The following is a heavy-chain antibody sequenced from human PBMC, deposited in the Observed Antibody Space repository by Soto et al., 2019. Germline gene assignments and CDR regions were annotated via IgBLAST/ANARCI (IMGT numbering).Heavy chain of an antibody. CDR3: GRVVIKMALQSIDS. J-gene: IGHJ4*02. CDR1: GGSLSGYY. V-gene: IGHV4-34*01. Sequence: PSETLSLTCAVYGGSLSGYYWTWIRQPPGKGLEWIGEVNPGGTTNYSPSVKSRLTISLDTSKKQVSLEMTSVTAADTAVYYCGRVVIKMALQSIDSWGQGTLVTVSS. CDR2: VNPGGTT.